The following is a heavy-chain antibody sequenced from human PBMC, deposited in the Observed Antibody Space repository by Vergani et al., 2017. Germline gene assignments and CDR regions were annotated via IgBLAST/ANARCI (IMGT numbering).Heavy chain of an antibody. CDR3: ARQDQGLSTMVRGPFDY. J-gene: IGHJ4*02. Sequence: QVQLVQSGAEVKKPGSSVKVSCKASGGTFSSYAISWVRQAPGQGLEWMGRIIPIFGTANYAQKFQGRVTITADESTSTAYMELSSLRSEDTAVYYCARQDQGLSTMVRGPFDYWGQGTLVTVSS. D-gene: IGHD3-10*01. CDR1: GGTFSSYA. CDR2: IIPIFGTA. V-gene: IGHV1-69*13.